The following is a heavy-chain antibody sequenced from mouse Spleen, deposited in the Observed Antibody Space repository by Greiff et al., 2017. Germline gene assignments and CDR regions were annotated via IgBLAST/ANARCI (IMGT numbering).Heavy chain of an antibody. V-gene: IGHV5-9*04. D-gene: IGHD2-5*01. CDR1: GFTFSSYT. J-gene: IGHJ2*01. Sequence: EVKLVESGGGLVKPGGSLKLSCAASGFTFSSYTMSWVRQTLAKRLEWVATISSGGGNTYYPDSVKGRFTISRDNARNTLYLQMSSLRSEDTAMYYCARDYSNYGGVDYWGQGTTLTVSS. CDR3: ARDYSNYGGVDY. CDR2: ISSGGGNT.